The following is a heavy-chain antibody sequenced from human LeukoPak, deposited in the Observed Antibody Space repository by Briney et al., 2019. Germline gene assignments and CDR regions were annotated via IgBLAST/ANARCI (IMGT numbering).Heavy chain of an antibody. Sequence: SETLSLTCTVSGGSISSSSYYWGWIRQPPGKGLEWIGSIYYSGSTYYNPSLKSRVTISVDTSKNQFSLKLSSVTAADTAVYYCARQLVVAARTYYFDYWGQGTLVTVSS. CDR3: ARQLVVAARTYYFDY. CDR2: IYYSGST. V-gene: IGHV4-39*01. CDR1: GGSISSSSYY. J-gene: IGHJ4*02. D-gene: IGHD6-6*01.